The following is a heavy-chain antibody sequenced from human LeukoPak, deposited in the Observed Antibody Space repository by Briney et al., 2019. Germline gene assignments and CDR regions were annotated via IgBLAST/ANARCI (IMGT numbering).Heavy chain of an antibody. CDR2: ISHRGNT. CDR1: GDSLNSGSYY. Sequence: PSETLSPTCTVSGDSLNSGSYYWGWIRQPPGKGLEWFGSISHRGNTYYNPSLRSRVTISVDTSKDQLSLKLTSVTAADTAVYYCARLYEGKRPPDYWGQGTLVTVSS. CDR3: ARLYEGKRPPDY. J-gene: IGHJ4*02. D-gene: IGHD2-8*01. V-gene: IGHV4-39*01.